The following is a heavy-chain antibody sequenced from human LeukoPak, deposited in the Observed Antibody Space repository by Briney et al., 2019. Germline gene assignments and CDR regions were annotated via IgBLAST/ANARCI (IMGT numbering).Heavy chain of an antibody. D-gene: IGHD1-26*01. CDR3: AKGSGADSGSSGGVRVFDY. CDR1: GFTFSDRY. V-gene: IGHV3-11*01. CDR2: ISSSGSTI. Sequence: PGGSLRLSCAASGFTFSDRYMSWVRQTPGKGLEWVSYISSSGSTIYYADSVKGRFTISRDNAKNSLYLQMNSLRAEDTAVYYCAKGSGADSGSSGGVRVFDYWGQGTLVTVSS. J-gene: IGHJ4*02.